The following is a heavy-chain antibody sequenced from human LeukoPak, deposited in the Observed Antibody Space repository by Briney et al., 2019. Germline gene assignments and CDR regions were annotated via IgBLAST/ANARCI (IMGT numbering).Heavy chain of an antibody. V-gene: IGHV4-59*06. CDR2: IYYSGST. CDR1: GFTVSSNY. J-gene: IGHJ4*02. CDR3: AGSYDSSGYYADY. Sequence: PGGSLRLSRAASGFTVSSNYMTWVRQAPGKGLEWIGYIYYSGSTYYNPSLKSRVTISVDTSKNQFSLKLSSVTAADTAVYYCAGSYDSSGYYADYWGQGALVTVSS. D-gene: IGHD3-22*01.